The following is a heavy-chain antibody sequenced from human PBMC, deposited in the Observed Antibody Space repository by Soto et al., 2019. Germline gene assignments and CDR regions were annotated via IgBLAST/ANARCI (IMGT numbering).Heavy chain of an antibody. Sequence: QVQLVQSGAEVKKPGASVKVSCKASGYTFTSYYMHWVRQAPGQGLEWMGIINPSGGSTSYAQKFQGRVTMTRATSTSTVYMELSSLRSEDTAVYYCAITGGYPGGYDIWGQGTMVTVSS. D-gene: IGHD3-16*02. CDR1: GYTFTSYY. J-gene: IGHJ3*02. CDR3: AITGGYPGGYDI. CDR2: INPSGGST. V-gene: IGHV1-46*01.